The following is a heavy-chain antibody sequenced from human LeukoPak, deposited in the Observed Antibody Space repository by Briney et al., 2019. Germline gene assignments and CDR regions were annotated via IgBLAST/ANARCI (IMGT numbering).Heavy chain of an antibody. CDR1: GYLASVYG. CDR2: ISRSGESK. Sequence: GGSRRLPCAASGYLASVYGMRGAPHAPGRGLGWVLGISRSGESKGYADSVKGRFTISRDNAENALYLQMNSLTAEDTARYYCARDLSSSWYSLAYWGRGTLVTVSS. J-gene: IGHJ4*02. V-gene: IGHV3-20*04. D-gene: IGHD6-13*01. CDR3: ARDLSSSWYSLAY.